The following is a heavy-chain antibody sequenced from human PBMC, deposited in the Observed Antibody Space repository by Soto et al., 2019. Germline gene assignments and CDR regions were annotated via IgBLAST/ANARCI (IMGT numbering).Heavy chain of an antibody. CDR3: TRVVRFGSAEYSYSYGMDV. D-gene: IGHD3-10*01. V-gene: IGHV3-74*03. J-gene: IGHJ6*02. CDR2: ANSDGSST. CDR1: GFTFNTYW. Sequence: EVRLVESGGGLVQPGGSLRLSCAASGFTFNTYWMHWVRQAPGKGLVWVSRANSDGSSTTYADSVKGRFTISRDNARNTLYLQMNSLRAEDTAVYYCTRVVRFGSAEYSYSYGMDVWGQGTTVTVSS.